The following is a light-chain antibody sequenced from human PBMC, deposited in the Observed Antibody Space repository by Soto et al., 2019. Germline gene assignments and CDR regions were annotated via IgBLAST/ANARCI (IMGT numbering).Light chain of an antibody. J-gene: IGKJ1*01. Sequence: DIQMTQSPSTLSGPVGDRVTITCRASQTISSWLAWYQQKPGKAPKLLIYAASSLKSGVPSRFSGSGSGTDFTLTISSLQPEDFATYYCQQSYSTPGTFGQGTTGDIK. CDR3: QQSYSTPGT. CDR2: AAS. V-gene: IGKV1-39*01. CDR1: QTISSW.